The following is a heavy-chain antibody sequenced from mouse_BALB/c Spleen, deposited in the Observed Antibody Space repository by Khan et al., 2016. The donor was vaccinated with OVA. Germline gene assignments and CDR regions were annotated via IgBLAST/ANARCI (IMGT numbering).Heavy chain of an antibody. J-gene: IGHJ2*01. CDR1: GYTFTSYW. D-gene: IGHD1-1*01. CDR3: ARIKKIVATYFDY. CDR2: TNPTNGRT. Sequence: QVQLQQSGAELVKAGASVKMSCKASGYTFTSYWMHWVKQRLGQGLEWFAETNPTNGRTYYTEKFKSKATLTVDKSSSTAYMLLSGPTFEDSAVYDCARIKKIVATYFDYWGQGTTLTVSS. V-gene: IGHV1S81*02.